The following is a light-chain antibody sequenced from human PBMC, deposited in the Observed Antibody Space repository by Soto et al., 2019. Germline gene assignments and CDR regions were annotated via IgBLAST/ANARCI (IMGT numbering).Light chain of an antibody. CDR1: SSYIGAGYD. CDR3: QSYDDSLGGHVI. Sequence: SVLTEPPSVSGAPGQRVTISCTGSSSYIGAGYDVHWYQQLPGTAPKLLIYANTNRPSGVPDRFSGSKSGTSASLAITGLQAEDEAYYYCQSYDDSLGGHVIFGGGTKLTVL. CDR2: ANT. J-gene: IGLJ2*01. V-gene: IGLV1-40*01.